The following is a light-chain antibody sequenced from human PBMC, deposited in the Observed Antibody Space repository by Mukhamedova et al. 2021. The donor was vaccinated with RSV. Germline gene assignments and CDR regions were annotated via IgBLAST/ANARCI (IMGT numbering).Light chain of an antibody. CDR3: ASRDIGDHSSYV. CDR2: GTN. Sequence: QKPRQAPVLVIYGTNNRPSGIPDRFSGSSSGNISSLTITGAQAEDEADYHCASRDIGDHSSYVFGAGTRVTVL. V-gene: IGLV3-19*01. J-gene: IGLJ1*01.